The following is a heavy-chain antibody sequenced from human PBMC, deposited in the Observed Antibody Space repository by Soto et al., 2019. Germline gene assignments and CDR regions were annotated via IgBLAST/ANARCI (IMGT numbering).Heavy chain of an antibody. J-gene: IGHJ4*02. Sequence: ASVKVSCKASGYTFTSYGISWVRQAPGQGLEWMGWISAYNGNTNYAQKLQGRVTMTTDTSTSTAYMELRSLRSDDTAVYYCVRDKKVVVGAPGRLRLIDYWGQGTLVTVSS. V-gene: IGHV1-18*04. CDR2: ISAYNGNT. D-gene: IGHD1-26*01. CDR3: VRDKKVVVGAPGRLRLIDY. CDR1: GYTFTSYG.